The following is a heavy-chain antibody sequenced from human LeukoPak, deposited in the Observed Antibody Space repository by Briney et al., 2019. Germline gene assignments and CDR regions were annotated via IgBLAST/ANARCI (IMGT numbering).Heavy chain of an antibody. CDR1: GGSFSGYY. V-gene: IGHV4-34*01. CDR2: INHSGST. Sequence: SETLSLTCAVYGGSFSGYYWSWIRQPPGKGLEWIGEINHSGSTNYNPSLKSRVTISVDTSKNQFSLKLSSVTAADTAVYYCAREGRIAVAVRGVDYWGQGTLVTVSS. CDR3: AREGRIAVAVRGVDY. J-gene: IGHJ4*02. D-gene: IGHD6-19*01.